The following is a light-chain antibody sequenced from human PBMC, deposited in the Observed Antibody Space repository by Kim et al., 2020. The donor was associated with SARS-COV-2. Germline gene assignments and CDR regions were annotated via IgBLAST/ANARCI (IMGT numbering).Light chain of an antibody. V-gene: IGKV1-5*03. CDR3: QHYNSYPLT. Sequence: DIQMTRSPSTLSASVGDRVTITCRASQSISNWLAWYQQKPGKAPKLLIYKASSLESGVPSKFSGSGSGTEFTLTISSLQPDDFATYYCQHYNSYPLTFGGGTKVDIK. CDR2: KAS. J-gene: IGKJ4*01. CDR1: QSISNW.